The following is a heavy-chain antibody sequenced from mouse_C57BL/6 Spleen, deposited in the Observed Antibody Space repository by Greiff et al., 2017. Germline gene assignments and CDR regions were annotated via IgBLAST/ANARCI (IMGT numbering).Heavy chain of an antibody. CDR1: GYTFTSYW. CDR2: IDPSDSET. D-gene: IGHD2-4*01. Sequence: QVQLQQPGAELVRPGSSVKLSCKASGYTFTSYWMHWVKQRPIQGLEWIGNIDPSDSETPYNQKFKDKATLTVDKSSSTAYMQLSSLTSEDSAVYYCARVGVTMITTEYYAMDYWGQGTSVTVSS. V-gene: IGHV1-52*01. J-gene: IGHJ4*01. CDR3: ARVGVTMITTEYYAMDY.